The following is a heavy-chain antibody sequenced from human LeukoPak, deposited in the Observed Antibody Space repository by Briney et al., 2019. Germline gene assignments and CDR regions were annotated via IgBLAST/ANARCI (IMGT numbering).Heavy chain of an antibody. CDR3: ARADNYYYYMDV. J-gene: IGHJ6*03. D-gene: IGHD2-15*01. V-gene: IGHV4-61*09. CDR1: GGSISSGSYY. CDR2: IYTSGST. Sequence: SETLSLTCTVSGGSISSGSYYWSWIRQPAGKGLEWIGHIYTSGSTNYNPSFKSRVTISVDTSKNQFSLKLSSVTAADTAVYYCARADNYYYYMDVWGKGTTVTISS.